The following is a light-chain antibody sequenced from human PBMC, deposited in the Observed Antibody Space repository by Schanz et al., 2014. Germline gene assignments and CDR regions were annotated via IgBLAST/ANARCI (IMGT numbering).Light chain of an antibody. CDR3: TSYTSTDTWL. CDR1: SSDVGGYNY. CDR2: DVT. J-gene: IGLJ3*02. Sequence: QSALTQPASVSGSPGQSVTISCTGTSSDVGGYNYVSWYQQHPGKAPKLMIYDVTERPSGVPDRFSGSKSGNTASLTISGLQAEDEADYYCTSYTSTDTWLFGGGTKLTVL. V-gene: IGLV2-11*01.